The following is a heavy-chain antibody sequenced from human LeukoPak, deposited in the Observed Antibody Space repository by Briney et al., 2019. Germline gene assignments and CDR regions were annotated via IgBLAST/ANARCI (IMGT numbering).Heavy chain of an antibody. V-gene: IGHV4-34*01. CDR3: ARTNVVPAAIVPYYFDY. J-gene: IGHJ4*02. D-gene: IGHD2-2*01. CDR2: INHSGST. Sequence: SETLSLTCAVYGGSFSGYCWSWIRQPPGKGLEWIGEINHSGSTNYNPSLKSRVTISVDTSKNQFSLKLSSVTAADTAVYYCARTNVVPAAIVPYYFDYWGQGTLVTVSS. CDR1: GGSFSGYC.